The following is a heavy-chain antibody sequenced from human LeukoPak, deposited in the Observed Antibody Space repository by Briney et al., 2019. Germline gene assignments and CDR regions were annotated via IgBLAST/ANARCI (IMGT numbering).Heavy chain of an antibody. CDR3: ARHLYSSGWYGSDY. D-gene: IGHD6-19*01. V-gene: IGHV4-4*09. CDR2: IYTSGST. CDR1: GGSISSYY. Sequence: SETLSLTCTVSGGSISSYYWSWIRQPPGKGLEWIGYIYTSGSTNYNPSLKSRVTISVDTSKNQFSLKLTSVTAADTAVYYCARHLYSSGWYGSDYWGQGTLVTVSS. J-gene: IGHJ4*02.